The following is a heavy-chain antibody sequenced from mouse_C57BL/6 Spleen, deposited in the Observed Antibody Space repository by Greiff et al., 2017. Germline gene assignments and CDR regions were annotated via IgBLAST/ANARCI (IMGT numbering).Heavy chain of an antibody. Sequence: VQLQQSGPVLVKPGASVKMSCKASGYTFTDYYMNWVKQSHGKSLEWIGVINPYNGGTSYNQKFKGKATLTVDKSSSTAYMELNSLTSEDSAVYYCARSQGSSGYYFDYWGQGTTLTVSS. D-gene: IGHD3-2*02. CDR3: ARSQGSSGYYFDY. J-gene: IGHJ2*01. CDR2: INPYNGGT. CDR1: GYTFTDYY. V-gene: IGHV1-19*01.